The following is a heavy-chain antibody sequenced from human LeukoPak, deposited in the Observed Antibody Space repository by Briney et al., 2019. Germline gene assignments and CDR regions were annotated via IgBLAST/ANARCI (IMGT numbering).Heavy chain of an antibody. V-gene: IGHV1-18*01. Sequence: ASVKVSCKASGYTFNSAGISWVRQAPGQGLEWMGWINAYNDNTRYAEKLQGRVTMTTDTSSSTAYMELRSLRSDDTAVYYCARTTNSYYYYYYIDVWGKGTTVTVSS. CDR2: INAYNDNT. D-gene: IGHD1-26*01. CDR1: GYTFNSAG. J-gene: IGHJ6*03. CDR3: ARTTNSYYYYYYIDV.